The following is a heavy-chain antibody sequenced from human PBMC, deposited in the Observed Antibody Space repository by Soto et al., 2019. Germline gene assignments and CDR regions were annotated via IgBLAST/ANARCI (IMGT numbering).Heavy chain of an antibody. J-gene: IGHJ4*02. D-gene: IGHD6-13*01. CDR1: GFTFSSYG. V-gene: IGHV3-33*01. Sequence: HPGGSLRLSCAASGFTFSSYGMHWVRQAPGKGLEWVAVIWYDGSNKYYADSVKGRFTISRDNSKNTLYLQMNSLRAEDTVVYYCARGWRSTKAGIDYWGQGTLVTVSS. CDR2: IWYDGSNK. CDR3: ARGWRSTKAGIDY.